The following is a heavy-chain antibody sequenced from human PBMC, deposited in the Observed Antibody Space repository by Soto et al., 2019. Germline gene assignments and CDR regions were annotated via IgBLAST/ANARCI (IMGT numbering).Heavy chain of an antibody. V-gene: IGHV3-23*01. Sequence: EVHLLESGGGLVQPGGSLRLSCAASGFAFSADAMTWVRQAPGKGLAWVSDISDGDGATHYADSVKGRFTISRDDSKNTLYLQMDSLRAEDAAVYYCAKGRTFFDFWGQGTLVTVSS. CDR3: AKGRTFFDF. J-gene: IGHJ4*02. D-gene: IGHD3-16*01. CDR2: ISDGDGAT. CDR1: GFAFSADA.